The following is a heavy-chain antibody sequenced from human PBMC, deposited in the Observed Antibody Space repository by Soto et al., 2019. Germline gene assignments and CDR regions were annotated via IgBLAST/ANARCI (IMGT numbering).Heavy chain of an antibody. D-gene: IGHD1-1*01. CDR2: IHPGDSHT. Sequence: GESLKISCKGSDYSFSDYWIGWVRQMPGKGLEWMGIIHPGDSHTTYSPSFQGQITISVDESTSTAYLQWYSLKASDTAMYYCTRQMERGYFGTDVWGQGTTVTVSS. CDR3: TRQMERGYFGTDV. CDR1: DYSFSDYW. V-gene: IGHV5-51*01. J-gene: IGHJ6*02.